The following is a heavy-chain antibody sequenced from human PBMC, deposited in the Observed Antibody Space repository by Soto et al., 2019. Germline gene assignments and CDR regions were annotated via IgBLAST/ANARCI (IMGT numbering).Heavy chain of an antibody. Sequence: QVQLVESGGGVVQPGRSLRLSCAASGFTFSSYAMHWVRQAPGKGLEWVAVILYDGSNKYYADSVKGRFTISRDNSKNTLYLQRDSLRAEDTAVYYCERRLPGSYSSNWYEVDYWGQGTLVTVSS. D-gene: IGHD6-13*01. V-gene: IGHV3-30-3*01. CDR2: ILYDGSNK. CDR1: GFTFSSYA. J-gene: IGHJ4*02. CDR3: ERRLPGSYSSNWYEVDY.